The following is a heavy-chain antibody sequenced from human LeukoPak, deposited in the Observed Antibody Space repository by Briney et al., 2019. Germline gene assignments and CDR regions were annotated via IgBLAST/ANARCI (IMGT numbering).Heavy chain of an antibody. CDR2: IIPIFTTA. CDR3: ARPHLTGYDPFDY. V-gene: IGHV1-69*01. CDR1: GGTFSSYG. Sequence: ASVKVSCKASGGTFSSYGISWVRQAPGQGLEWMGGIIPIFTTATYAQKFQGRVRITADESTSTAYMELSSLRSEDTAVYYCARPHLTGYDPFDYWGQGTLVTVSS. D-gene: IGHD3-9*01. J-gene: IGHJ4*02.